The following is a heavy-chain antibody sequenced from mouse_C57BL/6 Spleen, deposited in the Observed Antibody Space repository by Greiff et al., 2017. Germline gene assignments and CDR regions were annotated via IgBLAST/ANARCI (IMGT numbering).Heavy chain of an antibody. V-gene: IGHV5-4*01. CDR3: ARDDDGYDGDY. J-gene: IGHJ2*01. D-gene: IGHD2-2*01. CDR2: ISDGGSYT. Sequence: SLEWVATISDGGSYTYYPDNVKGRFTISRDNAKNNLYLQMSHLKSEDTAMYYCARDDDGYDGDYWGQGTTLTVSS.